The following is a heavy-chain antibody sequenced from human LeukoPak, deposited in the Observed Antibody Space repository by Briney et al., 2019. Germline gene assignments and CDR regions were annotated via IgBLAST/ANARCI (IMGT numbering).Heavy chain of an antibody. J-gene: IGHJ4*02. CDR1: GFTFSSYG. CDR3: AKVQWLRSYYFDY. D-gene: IGHD6-19*01. Sequence: GGSLRLSCAASGFTFSSYGMSWVRQAPGKGLEWVSAISGSGGSTYYADSVKGRFTISRDNSKNTLYLQMNSLRAEDTAVYYCAKVQWLRSYYFDYWGQGTLVTVSS. V-gene: IGHV3-23*01. CDR2: ISGSGGST.